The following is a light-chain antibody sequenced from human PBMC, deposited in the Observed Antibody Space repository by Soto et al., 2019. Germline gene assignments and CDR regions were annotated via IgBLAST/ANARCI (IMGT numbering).Light chain of an antibody. V-gene: IGKV1-5*01. Sequence: DIQMTKSTSTLSASVGDRISITCRASQSVSRRLAWFQQKPGKAPKLLIYDASSLESGVPSRFSGRGSGTEFTLTISSLQPDDCSTYYCHTYNSYSLHTFGQGTKLEIK. CDR1: QSVSRR. J-gene: IGKJ2*01. CDR3: HTYNSYSLHT. CDR2: DAS.